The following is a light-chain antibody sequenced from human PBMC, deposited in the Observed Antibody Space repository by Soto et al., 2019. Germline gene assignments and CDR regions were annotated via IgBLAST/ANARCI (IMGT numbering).Light chain of an antibody. CDR2: DAS. CDR1: HSVSSSY. V-gene: IGKV3-15*01. J-gene: IGKJ4*01. CDR3: QQYNNWPPLP. Sequence: GLKQSPGTVSLSKGERATLSCRASHSVSSSYLAWYQQKPGQAPRLLIYDASTRATDIPPRFSGSGSGTEFTLTISSLQSEDFAVYYCQQYNNWPPLPFGGGTKVDIK.